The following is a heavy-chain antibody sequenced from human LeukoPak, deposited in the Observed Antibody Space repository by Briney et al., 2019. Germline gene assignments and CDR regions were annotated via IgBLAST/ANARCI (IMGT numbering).Heavy chain of an antibody. Sequence: PSQTLSLTCTVSGGSLSSDKYYWSWTRQAPGKGLEYIGYIYYTGDTHYNPSLKSRVSISLDTSKNQFSLRLNSVTAADTAVYYCARGQVVPAAIGYWGQGTLVTVSS. CDR2: IYYTGDT. CDR3: ARGQVVPAAIGY. CDR1: GGSLSSDKYY. D-gene: IGHD2-2*01. V-gene: IGHV4-30-4*08. J-gene: IGHJ4*02.